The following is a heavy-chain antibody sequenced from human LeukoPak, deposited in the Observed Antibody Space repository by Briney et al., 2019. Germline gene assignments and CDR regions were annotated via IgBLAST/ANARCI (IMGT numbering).Heavy chain of an antibody. Sequence: GGSLRLSCAASGFTFSSYRMNWVRQAPGKGLEWVSSISRSSSYIYYADSVKGRFTISRGNAENSLYPQMNSRRTEDTAVYYCARVGYWGEGTLVTVSS. CDR2: ISRSSSYI. CDR1: GFTFSSYR. CDR3: ARVGY. J-gene: IGHJ4*02. V-gene: IGHV3-21*01.